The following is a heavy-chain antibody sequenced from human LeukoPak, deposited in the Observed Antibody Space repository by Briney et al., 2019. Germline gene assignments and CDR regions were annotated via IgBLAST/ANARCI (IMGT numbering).Heavy chain of an antibody. CDR1: GYTFTGHY. J-gene: IGHJ5*02. CDR2: INPNSGGP. Sequence: ASVKLSCKASGYTFTGHYIHWVRQAPGQGLEWMGRINPNSGGPNYAQEFQGRVTMTRDTSISTAYMELSRLRSDDTAVYYCAREVGYSSSWYGRFDPWGQGTLVTVSS. CDR3: AREVGYSSSWYGRFDP. D-gene: IGHD6-13*01. V-gene: IGHV1-2*06.